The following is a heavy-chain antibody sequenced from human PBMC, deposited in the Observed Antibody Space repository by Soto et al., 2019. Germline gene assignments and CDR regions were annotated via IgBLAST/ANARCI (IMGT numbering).Heavy chain of an antibody. CDR3: ASRYYSSSSY. Sequence: GGSLRLSCAASGFTLSTFAMGWVRQAPGKGLEWVSAIGGGGGTTNYADSVKGRFTISRDNSKNTLYLQMNSLRAEDTAVYYCASRYYSSSSYWGQGTLVTVSS. CDR2: IGGGGGTT. D-gene: IGHD6-6*01. CDR1: GFTLSTFA. J-gene: IGHJ4*02. V-gene: IGHV3-23*01.